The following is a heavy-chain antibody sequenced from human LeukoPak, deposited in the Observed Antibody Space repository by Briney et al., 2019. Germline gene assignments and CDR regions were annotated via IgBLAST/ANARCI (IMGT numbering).Heavy chain of an antibody. CDR1: GGSISSGGYY. V-gene: IGHV4-31*03. J-gene: IGHJ4*02. CDR2: IYYSGST. D-gene: IGHD2-8*02. Sequence: SQTLSLTCTVSGGSISSGGYYWSWIRQHPGKGLEWIGYIYYSGSTYYNPSLKSRVTISVDTSKNQFSLKLSSVTAADTAVYYCARGKSQRAAGGYWGQGTLVTVSS. CDR3: ARGKSQRAAGGY.